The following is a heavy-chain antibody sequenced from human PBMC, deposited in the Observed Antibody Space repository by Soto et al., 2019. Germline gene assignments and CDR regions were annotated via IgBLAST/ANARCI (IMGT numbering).Heavy chain of an antibody. CDR1: GFTFSSYA. Sequence: GGSLRLSCAASGFTFSSYAMSWVRQAPGKGLEWVSAISGSGGSTYYADSVKGRFTISRDNSKNTLYLQMNSMRAEDTAVYYCAKDRGSSSWQSLFDYWGQGTLVTVSS. CDR3: AKDRGSSSWQSLFDY. V-gene: IGHV3-23*01. D-gene: IGHD6-13*01. CDR2: ISGSGGST. J-gene: IGHJ4*02.